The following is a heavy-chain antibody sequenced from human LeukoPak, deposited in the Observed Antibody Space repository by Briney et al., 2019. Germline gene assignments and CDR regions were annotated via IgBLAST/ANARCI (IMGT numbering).Heavy chain of an antibody. V-gene: IGHV4-59*01. D-gene: IGHD2-2*01. CDR2: IYYSGST. J-gene: IGHJ6*02. CDR1: GGSISSYY. CDR3: ARGGYLGYYSSTSCYYGMDV. Sequence: SETLSLTCTVSGGSISSYYWSWIRQPPGKGLEWIGYIYYSGSTNYNPSLKSRVTISVDTSKNQFSLKLSSVTAADTAVYYCARGGYLGYYSSTSCYYGMDVWGQGTTVTVSS.